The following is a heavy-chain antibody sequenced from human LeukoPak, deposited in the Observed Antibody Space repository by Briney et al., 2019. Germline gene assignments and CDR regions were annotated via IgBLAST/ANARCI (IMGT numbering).Heavy chain of an antibody. CDR3: AKGNDIVVVVAAIDY. V-gene: IGHV3-23*01. CDR2: ISGSGGSA. D-gene: IGHD2-15*01. J-gene: IGHJ4*02. CDR1: GFTFSSYA. Sequence: GGSLRLSCAASGFTFSSYAMSWVRQAPGKGLEWVSAISGSGGSAYYADSVKGRFTISRDNSKNTLYLQMNSLRAEDTAVYYCAKGNDIVVVVAAIDYWGQGTLVTVSS.